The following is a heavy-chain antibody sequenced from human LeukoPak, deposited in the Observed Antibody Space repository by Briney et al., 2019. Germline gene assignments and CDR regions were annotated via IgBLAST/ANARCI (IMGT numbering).Heavy chain of an antibody. CDR3: TRGVDTPVVAYYFDY. CDR2: ISYAESNT. J-gene: IGHJ4*02. D-gene: IGHD5-18*01. Sequence: GRSLRLSCAASGFTFSSYAMHWVRQAPGKGLEWVTVISYAESNTYYADSVKGRFTISRDNSKNTLYLQMNSLRAEDTAVYYCTRGVDTPVVAYYFDYWGQGTLVTVSS. V-gene: IGHV3-30-3*01. CDR1: GFTFSSYA.